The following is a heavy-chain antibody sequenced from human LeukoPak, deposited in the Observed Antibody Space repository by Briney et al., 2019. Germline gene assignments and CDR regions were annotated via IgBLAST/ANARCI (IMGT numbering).Heavy chain of an antibody. J-gene: IGHJ5*02. Sequence: QSGGSLRLSCAASGFTFSSYSMNWVRQAPGKGLEWVSAISGSGGSTYYADSVKGRFTISRDNSKNTLYLQMNSLRAEDTAVYYCARLTTVDPHTGFDPWGQGTLVTVSS. D-gene: IGHD4-23*01. CDR2: ISGSGGST. V-gene: IGHV3-23*01. CDR3: ARLTTVDPHTGFDP. CDR1: GFTFSSYS.